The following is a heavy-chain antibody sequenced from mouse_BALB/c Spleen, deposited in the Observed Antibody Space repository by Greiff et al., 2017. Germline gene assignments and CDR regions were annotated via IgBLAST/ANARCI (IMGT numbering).Heavy chain of an antibody. CDR3: ARYYYDGFRAY. V-gene: IGHV3-2*02. D-gene: IGHD1-2*01. CDR2: ISYSGST. Sequence: EVQGVESGPGLVKPSQSLSLTCTVTGYSITSDYAWNWIRQFPGNKLEWMGYISYSGSTSYNPSLKSRISITRDTSKNQFFLQLNSVTTEDTATYYCARYYYDGFRAYWGQGTLVTVSA. J-gene: IGHJ3*01. CDR1: GYSITSDYA.